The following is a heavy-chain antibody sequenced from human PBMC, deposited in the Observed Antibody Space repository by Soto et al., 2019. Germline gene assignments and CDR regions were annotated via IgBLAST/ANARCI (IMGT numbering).Heavy chain of an antibody. Sequence: SQTLSLTCVISGDSVTGNTAGWNWIRQSPSRGLEWLGRTYYRSKWYYDYAGSVKGRMTINPDTSRNQFSLQLNSVSPEDTAVYYCATGILVRGPYSVAVWGKGTTVTVS. J-gene: IGHJ6*03. CDR3: ATGILVRGPYSVAV. D-gene: IGHD3-10*01. CDR2: TYYRSKWYY. CDR1: GDSVTGNTAG. V-gene: IGHV6-1*01.